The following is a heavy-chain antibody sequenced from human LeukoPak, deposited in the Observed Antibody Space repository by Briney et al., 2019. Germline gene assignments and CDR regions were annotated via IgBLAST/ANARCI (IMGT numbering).Heavy chain of an antibody. CDR3: ARVRSGYNYFDY. CDR1: GGSISSGGYS. J-gene: IGHJ4*02. D-gene: IGHD5-24*01. CDR2: IYHSGST. V-gene: IGHV4-30-2*01. Sequence: SETLSLTCAVSGGSISSGGYSWSWIRQPPGKGLEWIGYIYHSGSTYYNPSLKSRVTISVDRSKNQFSLKLSSVTAADTAVYYCARVRSGYNYFDYWGQGTLVTVSS.